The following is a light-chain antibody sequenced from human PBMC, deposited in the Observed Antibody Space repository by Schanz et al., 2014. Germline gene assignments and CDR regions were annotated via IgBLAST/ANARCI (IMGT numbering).Light chain of an antibody. CDR1: QSVSST. J-gene: IGKJ3*01. CDR3: QQYFNWPLT. V-gene: IGKV3-15*01. Sequence: EIVMTQSPATLSVSPGERATLSCRASQSVSSTLAWYQHKPGQAPRLLIYGASTRSTGVPARFSGSGSGTEFTLTISSLQSEDFAVYYCQQYFNWPLTFGPGTKVDIK. CDR2: GAS.